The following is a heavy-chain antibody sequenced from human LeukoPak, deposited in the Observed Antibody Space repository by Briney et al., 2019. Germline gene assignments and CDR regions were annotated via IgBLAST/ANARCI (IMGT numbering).Heavy chain of an antibody. CDR1: GFTFSSSA. CDR2: ICANGDCT. CDR3: AKDRRSLGGESDY. D-gene: IGHD3-16*01. V-gene: IGHV3-23*01. J-gene: IGHJ4*02. Sequence: GGSLRLSCAASGFTFSSSAMSWVRQAPGKGLEWVSTICANGDCTHYADSVKGRFTMSRDNSKNTLYVQMNSLRAEDTAIYFCAKDRRSLGGESDYWGQGTLVTVS.